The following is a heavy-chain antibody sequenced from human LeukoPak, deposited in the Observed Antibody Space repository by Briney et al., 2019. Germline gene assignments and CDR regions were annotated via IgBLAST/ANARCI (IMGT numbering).Heavy chain of an antibody. CDR2: INHSGST. CDR3: ARGPYYDFWSGYYSPRYYFDY. J-gene: IGHJ4*02. D-gene: IGHD3-3*01. CDR1: GGSISSYY. Sequence: SETLSLTCTVSGGSISSYYWSWIRQPPGKGLEWIGEINHSGSTNYNPSLKSRVTISVDTSKNQFSLKLSSVTAADTAVYYCARGPYYDFWSGYYSPRYYFDYWGQGTLVTVSS. V-gene: IGHV4-34*01.